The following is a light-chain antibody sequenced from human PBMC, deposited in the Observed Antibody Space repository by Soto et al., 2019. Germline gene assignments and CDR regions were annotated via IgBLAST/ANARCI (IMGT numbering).Light chain of an antibody. CDR3: SESTSSNTPYV. V-gene: IGLV2-14*01. CDR1: SSDVGAYNF. J-gene: IGLJ1*01. Sequence: QSVLTQPASVSGSPGRSITISCTGSSSDVGAYNFVSWYQHHPGKAPKLIRYEVTTRPSGVSSRFSGSKSGNTASLTISGLQADHDTNYFCSESTSSNTPYVFGPRTKITVL. CDR2: EVT.